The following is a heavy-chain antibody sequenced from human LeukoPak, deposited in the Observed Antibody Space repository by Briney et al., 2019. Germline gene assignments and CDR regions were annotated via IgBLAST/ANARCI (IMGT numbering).Heavy chain of an antibody. Sequence: ETLSLTCTVSGGSISSSSYYWGWIRQAPGKGLEWVSAISGSGGSTYYADSVKGRFTISRDNSKNTLYLQMNSLRAEDTAVYYCAKVGVGRLGELSLSGAFDIWGQGTMVTVSS. CDR2: ISGSGGST. CDR1: GGSISSSSYY. D-gene: IGHD3-16*02. J-gene: IGHJ3*02. V-gene: IGHV3-23*01. CDR3: AKVGVGRLGELSLSGAFDI.